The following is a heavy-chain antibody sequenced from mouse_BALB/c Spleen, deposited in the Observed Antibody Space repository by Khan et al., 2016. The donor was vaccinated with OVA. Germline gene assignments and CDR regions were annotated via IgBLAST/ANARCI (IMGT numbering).Heavy chain of an antibody. CDR2: INSAGDYA. Sequence: EVELVESGGGLVQPGGSLKLSCAASGFTFSSYGMSWIRQTPDKRLELVATINSAGDYAYSPDSVEGRFTISRDNAKNTLYLQMSSLKSEDTAMYYCARVLYYYGSYFGFWGQGTTLTVS. D-gene: IGHD1-1*01. V-gene: IGHV5-6-3*01. CDR1: GFTFSSYG. CDR3: ARVLYYYGSYFGF. J-gene: IGHJ2*01.